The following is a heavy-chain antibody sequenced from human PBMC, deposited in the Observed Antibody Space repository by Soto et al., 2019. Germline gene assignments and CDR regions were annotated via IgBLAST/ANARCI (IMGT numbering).Heavy chain of an antibody. V-gene: IGHV4-31*03. Sequence: SETLSLTCTVSGGSISSGGYYWSWIRQHPGKGLEWIGYIYYSGSTYYNPSLKSRVTISVDTSKNQFSLKLSSVTAADTAVYYCARGKEYYYILTGYYKGSSHFDYWGQGTLVTVSS. CDR2: IYYSGST. CDR3: ARGKEYYYILTGYYKGSSHFDY. CDR1: GGSISSGGYY. J-gene: IGHJ4*02. D-gene: IGHD3-9*01.